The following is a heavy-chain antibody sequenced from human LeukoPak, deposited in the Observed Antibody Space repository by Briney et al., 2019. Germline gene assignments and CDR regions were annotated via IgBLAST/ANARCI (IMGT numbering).Heavy chain of an antibody. CDR3: ASGRGYCGSDGCYHFDY. V-gene: IGHV4-61*01. CDR1: GGPVSSASHY. D-gene: IGHD2-15*01. J-gene: IGHJ4*02. CDR2: GFYSGST. Sequence: PSETLSLTCTVSGGPVSSASHYWSWIRQPPGKGLEWIGFGFYSGSTYYNPSLKSRVSISVDTSKNQFSLKLSSVTAADTAIYYCASGRGYCGSDGCYHFDYWGQGTLVTVSS.